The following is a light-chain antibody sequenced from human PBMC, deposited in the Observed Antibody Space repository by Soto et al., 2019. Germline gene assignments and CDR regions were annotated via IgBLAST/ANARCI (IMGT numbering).Light chain of an antibody. CDR2: KAS. CDR3: QQYRGYSWT. V-gene: IGKV1-5*03. CDR1: QCVTSW. Sequence: DIQMTQSPSTLSASVGDRVTITCRASQCVTSWLAWYQQKPGKAPNLLIYKASNLEYGVSSRFSGSGYGTEFTLTISSLQPDDFATYYCQQYRGYSWTFGQGTKVEIK. J-gene: IGKJ1*01.